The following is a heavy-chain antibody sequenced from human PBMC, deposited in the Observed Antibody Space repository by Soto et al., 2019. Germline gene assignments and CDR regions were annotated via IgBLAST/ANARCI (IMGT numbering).Heavy chain of an antibody. CDR1: GDSLSSRSYY. J-gene: IGHJ4*02. V-gene: IGHV4-39*01. D-gene: IGHD3-22*01. CDR2: IYYSGST. Sequence: LSLTCTVSGDSLSSRSYYWGWIRQPPGKGLEWIGSIYYSGSTYYNPSLKSRVTISVDTSKNQFSLKLSSVTAADTAVYYCASVPSSGYYSRYWGQGTLVTVSS. CDR3: ASVPSSGYYSRY.